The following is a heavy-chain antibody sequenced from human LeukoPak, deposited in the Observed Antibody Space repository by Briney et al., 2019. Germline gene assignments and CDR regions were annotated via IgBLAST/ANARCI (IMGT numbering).Heavy chain of an antibody. CDR3: ARDNSVGDIAWWFDP. CDR1: GFSFSSYA. D-gene: IGHD3-16*02. J-gene: IGHJ5*02. CDR2: ISANGVST. Sequence: GGSLRLSCSASGFSFSSYAMHWVRQAPGEGLEYVSAISANGVSTYYANSVKGRFTISRDNSKNTLYLQMGSLRSEDTAVYYCARDNSVGDIAWWFDPWGQGTLVTVSS. V-gene: IGHV3-64*01.